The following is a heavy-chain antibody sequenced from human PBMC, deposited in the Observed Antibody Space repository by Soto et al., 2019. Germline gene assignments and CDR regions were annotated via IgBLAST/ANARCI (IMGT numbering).Heavy chain of an antibody. D-gene: IGHD3-10*01. Sequence: SQTLSLTCAISGDSVSSNSAAWNWIRQSPSRGLEWLGRTYYRSKWYNDYAVSVKSRITINPDTSKNQFSLKLSSVTAADTAVYYCARAYGSGSLYYYYYGMDVWGQGTTVTVSS. V-gene: IGHV6-1*01. CDR2: TYYRSKWYN. J-gene: IGHJ6*02. CDR3: ARAYGSGSLYYYYYGMDV. CDR1: GDSVSSNSAA.